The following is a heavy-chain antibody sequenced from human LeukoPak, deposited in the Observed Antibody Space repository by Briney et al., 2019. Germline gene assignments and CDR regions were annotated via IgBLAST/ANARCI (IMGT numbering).Heavy chain of an antibody. Sequence: ASVKVSCKASGYTFTSYYMHWVRQAPGQGLEWMGIINPSGGSTSYAQKFQGRVTMTRDTSTSTVYMELSSLRSEDTAVYYCARDGPQTGYSSSWPLFDYWGQGTLVTVSS. D-gene: IGHD6-13*01. CDR2: INPSGGST. V-gene: IGHV1-46*01. CDR3: ARDGPQTGYSSSWPLFDY. J-gene: IGHJ4*02. CDR1: GYTFTSYY.